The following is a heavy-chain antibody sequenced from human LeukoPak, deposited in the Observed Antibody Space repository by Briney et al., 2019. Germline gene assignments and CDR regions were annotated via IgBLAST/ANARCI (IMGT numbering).Heavy chain of an antibody. CDR2: INHSGST. CDR1: GGSFSGYY. J-gene: IGHJ4*02. V-gene: IGHV4-34*01. CDR3: ARGQHYYDSSGYYYFDY. D-gene: IGHD3-22*01. Sequence: SETLSLTCAVYGGSFSGYYWSWIRQPPGKGLEWIGEINHSGSTNYNPSLKSRVTISVDTSKNQFSLKLSSVTAADTAVYYCARGQHYYDSSGYYYFDYWGQGTLVTVSS.